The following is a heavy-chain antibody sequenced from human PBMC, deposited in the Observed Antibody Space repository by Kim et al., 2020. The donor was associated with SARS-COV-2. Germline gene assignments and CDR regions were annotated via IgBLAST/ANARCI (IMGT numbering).Heavy chain of an antibody. D-gene: IGHD2-15*01. CDR3: VKDRSSSWPYGMDV. J-gene: IGHJ6*02. V-gene: IGHV3-30*18. CDR1: GIAFSSYG. Sequence: GGSLRLSCAASGIAFSSYGMHWVRQAPGKGLEWVAVISHDGSNKYYASSVKGRFTFSRDNSKHMVYLEMNSLRPEDTAVYYCVKDRSSSWPYGMDVWGQG. CDR2: ISHDGSNK.